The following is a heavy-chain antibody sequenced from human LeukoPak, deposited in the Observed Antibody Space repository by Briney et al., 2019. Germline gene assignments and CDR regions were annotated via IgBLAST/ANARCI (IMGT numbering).Heavy chain of an antibody. V-gene: IGHV3-23*01. Sequence: GGSLRLSCAASGFTFSSYAMSWVRQAPGKGLEWVSAISGSGGSTYYADSVKGRFTISRDNSKDTPYLQMNSLRAEDTAVYYCARGYGVQYYFDYWGQGTLVTVSS. J-gene: IGHJ4*02. CDR2: ISGSGGST. D-gene: IGHD4-17*01. CDR1: GFTFSSYA. CDR3: ARGYGVQYYFDY.